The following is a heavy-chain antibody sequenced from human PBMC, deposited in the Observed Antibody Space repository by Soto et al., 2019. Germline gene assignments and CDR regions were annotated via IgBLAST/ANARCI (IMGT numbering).Heavy chain of an antibody. CDR3: ARDGGDTLFGVAQF. D-gene: IGHD3-3*01. CDR2: INPNSGGT. Sequence: QVQLVQSGAEVKKPGASVKVSCEASGYSFYDYYIHWVRQAPGQGLEWVGWINPNSGGTNKAEKFQGRIILTRETSRSVVYMEVTSLRSDDTAVYFCARDGGDTLFGVAQFWGQGTTVTVSS. CDR1: GYSFYDYY. J-gene: IGHJ6*02. V-gene: IGHV1-2*02.